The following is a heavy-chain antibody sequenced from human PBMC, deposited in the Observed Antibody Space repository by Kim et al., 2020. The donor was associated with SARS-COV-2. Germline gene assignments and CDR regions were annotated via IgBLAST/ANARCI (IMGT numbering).Heavy chain of an antibody. D-gene: IGHD3-22*01. Sequence: GGSLRLSCAASGFTFSSYAMSWVRQAPGKGLEWVSAISGSGGSTYYADSVKGRFTISRDNSKNTLYLQMNSLRAEDTAVYYCAKSGPFITTAPGAFDIWGQGTMVTVSS. CDR2: ISGSGGST. V-gene: IGHV3-23*01. J-gene: IGHJ3*02. CDR3: AKSGPFITTAPGAFDI. CDR1: GFTFSSYA.